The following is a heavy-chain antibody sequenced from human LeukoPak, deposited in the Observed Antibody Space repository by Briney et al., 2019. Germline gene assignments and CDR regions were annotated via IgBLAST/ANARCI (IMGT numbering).Heavy chain of an antibody. V-gene: IGHV4-38-2*01. CDR1: GYSISSDYY. CDR2: IYQSVST. Sequence: PSETLSLTCAVSGYSISSDYYWGWIRQPSGKGLEWIGSIYQSVSTYYNPSLKSRVTISVDTSKNPFSLKLSSVTAADTAVYYCARNKSTVTTSRHDAFDIWGQGTMVTVSS. CDR3: ARNKSTVTTSRHDAFDI. D-gene: IGHD4-17*01. J-gene: IGHJ3*02.